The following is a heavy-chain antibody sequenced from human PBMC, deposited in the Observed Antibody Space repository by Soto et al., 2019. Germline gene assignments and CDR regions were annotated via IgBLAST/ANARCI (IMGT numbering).Heavy chain of an antibody. CDR1: GCSISSSSYY. J-gene: IGHJ3*02. CDR3: ARHRAQVYYGSGSYQDAFDI. D-gene: IGHD3-10*01. CDR2: IYYSGST. Sequence: TLALTCTVSGCSISSSSYYWGWIRQPPGKGLEWIGSIYYSGSTYYNPSLKSRVTISVDTSKNQFSLKLSSVTAADTAVYYCARHRAQVYYGSGSYQDAFDIWGQGTMVTVSS. V-gene: IGHV4-39*01.